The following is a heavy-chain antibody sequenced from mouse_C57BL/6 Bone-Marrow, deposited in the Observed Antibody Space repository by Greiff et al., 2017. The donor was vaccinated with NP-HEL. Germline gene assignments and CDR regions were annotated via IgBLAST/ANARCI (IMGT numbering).Heavy chain of an antibody. J-gene: IGHJ4*01. CDR1: GFTFSSYA. CDR3: ARDDPSYDYDAMDY. D-gene: IGHD6-1*01. CDR2: ISDGGSYT. Sequence: EVKLMESGGGLVKPGGSLKLSCAASGFTFSSYAMSWVRQTPEKRLEWVATISDGGSYTYYPDNVKGRFTISRDNAKNNLYLQMSHLKSEDTAMYYCARDDPSYDYDAMDYWGQGTSVTVSS. V-gene: IGHV5-4*01.